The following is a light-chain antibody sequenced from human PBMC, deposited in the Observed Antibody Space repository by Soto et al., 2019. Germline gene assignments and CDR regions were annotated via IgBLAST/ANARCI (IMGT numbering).Light chain of an antibody. CDR1: QSISSW. CDR3: QQYNSYQWT. J-gene: IGKJ1*01. V-gene: IGKV1-5*01. Sequence: DIQMTQSPSTLSASVGDRVTITCRASQSISSWLAWYQQKPGKAPKLLIYGASSLESGVPSRFSGSGSGTEFTLTISSLQPDDFATYYCQQYNSYQWTFGQGTKVEIK. CDR2: GAS.